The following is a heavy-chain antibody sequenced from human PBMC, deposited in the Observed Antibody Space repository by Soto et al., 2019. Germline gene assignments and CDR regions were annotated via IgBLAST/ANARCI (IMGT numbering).Heavy chain of an antibody. Sequence: EVQLVETGGGLIQPGGSLRLSCAASRFTVSSNYMSWVRQAPGKGLEWVSVIYSGGSTYYADSVKGRFTISRDNSKNTLYLQMNSLRAEDTTVYYCARDCSSTSCYDLRDTLDVWGQGTTVTVSS. CDR2: IYSGGST. D-gene: IGHD2-2*01. CDR3: ARDCSSTSCYDLRDTLDV. J-gene: IGHJ6*02. CDR1: RFTVSSNY. V-gene: IGHV3-53*02.